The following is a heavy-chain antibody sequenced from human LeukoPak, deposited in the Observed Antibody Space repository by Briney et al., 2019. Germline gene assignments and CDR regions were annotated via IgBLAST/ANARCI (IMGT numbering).Heavy chain of an antibody. V-gene: IGHV4-38-2*02. CDR1: GYSISSGYY. CDR3: AELTRNLESAEYFQH. CDR2: IYHSGST. Sequence: PSETLSLTCTVSGYSISSGYYWGWIRPPPGKGLEWIGSIYHSGSTYYNPSLKSRVITSVDTSKNQFSLKLSSVTAADTAVYYCAELTRNLESAEYFQHWGQGTLVTVSS. J-gene: IGHJ1*01. D-gene: IGHD1-7*01.